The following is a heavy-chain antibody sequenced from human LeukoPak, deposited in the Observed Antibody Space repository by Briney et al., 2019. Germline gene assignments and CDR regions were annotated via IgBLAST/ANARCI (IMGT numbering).Heavy chain of an antibody. CDR2: IYYSGST. Sequence: PSETLSLTCTVSGGSISSYYWSWIRQPPGKGLEWIGYIYYSGSTNYNPSLKSRVTISVDTSKNQFSLKLSSVTAADTAVYYCARVPVSGSYPYWYFDLWGRGTLVTVSS. CDR3: ARVPVSGSYPYWYFDL. D-gene: IGHD1-26*01. CDR1: GGSISSYY. V-gene: IGHV4-59*01. J-gene: IGHJ2*01.